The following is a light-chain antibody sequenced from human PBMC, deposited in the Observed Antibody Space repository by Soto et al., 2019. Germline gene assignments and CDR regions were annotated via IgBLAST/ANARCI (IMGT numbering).Light chain of an antibody. CDR3: QQYNDWPRT. Sequence: ESVMTQSPATLSVSPGARATLSCRASQSVGSNLAWYQQKPGQAPRLLLYGASTRATGIPVKFSGRGSGTEFTLTISSLQSEDFAVYYCQQYNDWPRTFGQRTKVDIK. J-gene: IGKJ1*01. V-gene: IGKV3-15*01. CDR2: GAS. CDR1: QSVGSN.